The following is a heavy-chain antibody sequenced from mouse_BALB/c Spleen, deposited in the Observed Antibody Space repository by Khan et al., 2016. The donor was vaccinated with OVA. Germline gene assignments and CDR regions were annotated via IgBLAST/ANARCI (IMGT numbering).Heavy chain of an antibody. D-gene: IGHD1-1*01. CDR2: ISYSGGT. V-gene: IGHV3-2*02. Sequence: QLEESGPGLVKPSQSLSLTCTVTGYSITSGYAWNWIRQFPGNKLEWMGYISYSGGTSNNPSLKRRISITRDTSKNQFLLQLNSVTTEDTATYYCARGNYYGYYFDYWGQGTPLTVSS. CDR1: GYSITSGYA. CDR3: ARGNYYGYYFDY. J-gene: IGHJ2*01.